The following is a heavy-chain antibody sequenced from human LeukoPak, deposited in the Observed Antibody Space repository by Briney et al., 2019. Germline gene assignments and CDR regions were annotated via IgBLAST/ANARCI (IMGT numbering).Heavy chain of an antibody. Sequence: GGSLRLSCAASGFTFSSYWMSWVRQAPGKGLEWVANIKQDGSEKYYVDSVKGRFTISRDNAKNSLYLQMNSLRAEDTAVYYCVRDWGYDSSGYWQKYFDTWGQGTLVTVSS. J-gene: IGHJ4*02. D-gene: IGHD3-22*01. CDR2: IKQDGSEK. CDR1: GFTFSSYW. CDR3: VRDWGYDSSGYWQKYFDT. V-gene: IGHV3-7*01.